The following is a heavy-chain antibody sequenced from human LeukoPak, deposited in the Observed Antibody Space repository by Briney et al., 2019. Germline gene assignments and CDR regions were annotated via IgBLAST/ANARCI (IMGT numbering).Heavy chain of an antibody. D-gene: IGHD2-21*01. J-gene: IGHJ6*02. CDR1: GGSFSGYY. CDR3: ARQVVSYYGMDV. CDR2: INHSGST. Sequence: PSETLSLTCAVYGGSFSGYYWSWIRQPPGKGLEWIGEINHSGSTNYNPSLKSRVTISVDTSKNQFSLKLSSVTAADTAVYYCARQVVSYYGMDVWGQGTTVTVSS. V-gene: IGHV4-34*01.